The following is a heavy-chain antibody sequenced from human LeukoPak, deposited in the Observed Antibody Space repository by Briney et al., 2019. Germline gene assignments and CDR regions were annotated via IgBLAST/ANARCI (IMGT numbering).Heavy chain of an antibody. V-gene: IGHV3-53*01. CDR2: FYIGFST. CDR1: GFTVSTKF. CDR3: ARRPHFFGSSRPFEDY. Sequence: GGSLRLSCAASGFTVSTKFMSWVRQAPGRGLEWVSVFYIGFSTYYADSVKGRFTVSGDNSKNTLYLQMNSLRAEDTAVYYCARRPHFFGSSRPFEDYWGQGTLVTVSS. J-gene: IGHJ4*02. D-gene: IGHD3-3*02.